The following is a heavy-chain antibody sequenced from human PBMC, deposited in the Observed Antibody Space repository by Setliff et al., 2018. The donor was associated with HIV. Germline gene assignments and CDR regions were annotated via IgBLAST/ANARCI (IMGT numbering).Heavy chain of an antibody. CDR1: GGSISSGDYY. J-gene: IGHJ4*02. V-gene: IGHV4-30-4*08. Sequence: SETLSLTCTVSGGSISSGDYYWSWIRQPPGKGLEWIGHIYYSGSTYYNPSLKSRVTISVDTSKNQFSLKLSSVTAADTAVYYCARDQDPASFDYWGQGTLVTVSS. CDR3: ARDQDPASFDY. CDR2: IYYSGST.